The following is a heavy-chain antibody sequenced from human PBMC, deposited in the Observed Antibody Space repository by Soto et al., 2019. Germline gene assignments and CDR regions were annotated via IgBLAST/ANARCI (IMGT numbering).Heavy chain of an antibody. CDR3: ASLIGSGSSPRTDYYYMDV. Sequence: SETLSLTCTVSGGSINSYYWSWIRQPPGKRLEYIGYIYYSGSTSYSPSLKSRVTISVDTSKNQFSLKLSSVTAADTAGYYCASLIGSGSSPRTDYYYMDVWGKGTTVTVSS. J-gene: IGHJ6*03. V-gene: IGHV4-59*08. D-gene: IGHD3-10*01. CDR2: IYYSGST. CDR1: GGSINSYY.